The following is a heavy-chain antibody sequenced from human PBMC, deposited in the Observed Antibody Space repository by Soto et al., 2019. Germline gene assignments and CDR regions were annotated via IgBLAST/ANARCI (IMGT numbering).Heavy chain of an antibody. CDR1: GVSFSGYY. CDR2: INHSGST. CDR3: ARGSFIRPPKVGYIVGARLDY. D-gene: IGHD1-26*01. Sequence: SETLSLTCTFYGVSFSGYYWSWIRQPPGKGLEWIGEINHSGSTNYNPSLKSRVTISVDTSKNQFSLKLSSVTAADTAVYYCARGSFIRPPKVGYIVGARLDYWGQGTLVSVSS. V-gene: IGHV4-34*01. J-gene: IGHJ4*02.